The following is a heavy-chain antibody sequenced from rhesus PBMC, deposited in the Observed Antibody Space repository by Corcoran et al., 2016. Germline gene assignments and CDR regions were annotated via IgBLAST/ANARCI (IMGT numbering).Heavy chain of an antibody. CDR2: IDCKFLDT. J-gene: IGHJ5-2*02. V-gene: IGHV4-81*01. CDR3: AMRRASLDV. CDR1: GASITGYP. Sequence: QLQLQESGPGLVKPSETLSLTCAGSGASITGYPCTWIRQPPGKGREGIGRIDCKFLDTTYNPSRKSRVTISKDTSKNQFSLNLRSVTAADTAVYYWAMRRASLDVWGRGILVTVSS.